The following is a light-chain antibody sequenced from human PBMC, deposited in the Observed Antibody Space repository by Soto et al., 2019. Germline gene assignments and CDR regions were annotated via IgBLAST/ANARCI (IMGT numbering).Light chain of an antibody. Sequence: ETVMTQSPGTLSLSPGERATLSCRASQSVSSGYLAWYQQKPGQAPRLLIFGASNRATGIPDRFTGSGSGTDLTLIISRLEPEDFAVYYCQQYGISQNTFGQGTKLEIK. CDR3: QQYGISQNT. V-gene: IGKV3-20*01. CDR2: GAS. CDR1: QSVSSGY. J-gene: IGKJ2*01.